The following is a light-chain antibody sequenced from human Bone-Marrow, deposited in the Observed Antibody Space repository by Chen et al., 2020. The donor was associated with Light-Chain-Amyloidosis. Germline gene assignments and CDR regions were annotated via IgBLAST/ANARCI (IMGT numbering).Light chain of an antibody. V-gene: IGKV1-39*01. CDR3: QQSYTALIT. J-gene: IGKJ4*01. CDR2: GAS. CDR1: QTISRS. Sequence: DIQMTQSPSPLSASVGDRVTITCRASQTISRSLSWYQHKPGKAPKLLIYGASTLQGGVPSRFSGSGSGTQFTLTITSLQPEDFATYFCQQSYTALITFGGGTKVEI.